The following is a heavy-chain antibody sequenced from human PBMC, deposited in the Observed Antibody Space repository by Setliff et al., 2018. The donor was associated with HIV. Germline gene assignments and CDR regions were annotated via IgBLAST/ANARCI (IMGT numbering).Heavy chain of an antibody. D-gene: IGHD1-26*01. CDR2: INNSSNHI. CDR1: GFTFSSYS. CDR3: AKGPWDEPHAFNV. J-gene: IGHJ3*01. Sequence: GGSLRLSCAASGFTFSSYSMNWVRQAPGKGMEWVSSINNSSNHIYYADSVKGRFTISRDNAKNSLSLQMNSLRAEDTAVYYCAKGPWDEPHAFNVWGQGTVVTVSS. V-gene: IGHV3-21*01.